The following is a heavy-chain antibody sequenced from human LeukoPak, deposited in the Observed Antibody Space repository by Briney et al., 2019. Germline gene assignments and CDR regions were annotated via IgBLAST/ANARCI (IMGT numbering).Heavy chain of an antibody. CDR1: GYTFTRYY. CDR3: ARDSTVAGSDYYYYYYMDV. V-gene: IGHV1-46*01. Sequence: ASVKVSCKAFGYTFTRYYMHWVRQAPGQGPEWMGVISPSGGSTTYAQKLQGRVTMTTDTSTSTAYMELRSLRSDDTAVYYCARDSTVAGSDYYYYYYMDVWGKGTTVTVSS. J-gene: IGHJ6*03. CDR2: ISPSGGST. D-gene: IGHD6-19*01.